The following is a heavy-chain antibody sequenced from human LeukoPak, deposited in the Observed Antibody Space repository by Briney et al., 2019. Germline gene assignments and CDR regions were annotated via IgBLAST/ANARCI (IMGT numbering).Heavy chain of an antibody. J-gene: IGHJ3*02. CDR2: ISWNSGSI. CDR1: GFTFDDYA. Sequence: GGSLRLSCAASGFTFDDYAMHWVRHAPGKGLEWVSGISWNSGSIGYADSVKGRFTISRDNAKNSLYLQMNSLRAEDTALYYCAKGRDYGPFDIWGQGTMVTVSS. D-gene: IGHD4-17*01. CDR3: AKGRDYGPFDI. V-gene: IGHV3-9*01.